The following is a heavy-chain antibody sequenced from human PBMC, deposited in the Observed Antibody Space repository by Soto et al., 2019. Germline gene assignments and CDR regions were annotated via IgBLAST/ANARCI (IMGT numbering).Heavy chain of an antibody. Sequence: SETLSLTCAVYGGSFSGYYWSWIRQPPGKGLEWIGEINHSGSTNYNPSLKSRVTISVDTSKNQFSLKLSSVTAADTAVYYCARYGSGQPVRTLTSYYGMDVWGQGTTVTVSS. CDR2: INHSGST. J-gene: IGHJ6*02. D-gene: IGHD3-10*01. CDR3: ARYGSGQPVRTLTSYYGMDV. CDR1: GGSFSGYY. V-gene: IGHV4-34*01.